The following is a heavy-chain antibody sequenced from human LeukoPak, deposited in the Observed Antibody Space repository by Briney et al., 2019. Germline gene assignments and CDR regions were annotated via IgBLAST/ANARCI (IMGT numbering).Heavy chain of an antibody. CDR3: ARVGYSYGFYFDY. V-gene: IGHV4-59*01. CDR2: IYYSGST. J-gene: IGHJ4*02. CDR1: GGSISSYY. D-gene: IGHD5-18*01. Sequence: SETLSLTCTVSGGSISSYYWSWIRQPPGKGLEWIGYIYYSGSTNYNPSLKSRVTISVDTSKNQFSLKLSPVTAADTAVYYCARVGYSYGFYFDYWGQGTLVTVSS.